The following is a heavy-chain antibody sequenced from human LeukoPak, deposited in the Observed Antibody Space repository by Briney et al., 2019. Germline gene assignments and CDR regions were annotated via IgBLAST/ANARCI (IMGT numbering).Heavy chain of an antibody. Sequence: GRSLRLSCAASGFTFDDYAMHWVRQAPGKGLEWVSGISWNSGSIGYVDSVKGRFTISRDNAKNSLYLQMNSLRAEDTALYYCARAPGEGWFDPWGQGTLVTVSS. CDR2: ISWNSGSI. CDR3: ARAPGEGWFDP. J-gene: IGHJ5*02. D-gene: IGHD4-17*01. V-gene: IGHV3-9*01. CDR1: GFTFDDYA.